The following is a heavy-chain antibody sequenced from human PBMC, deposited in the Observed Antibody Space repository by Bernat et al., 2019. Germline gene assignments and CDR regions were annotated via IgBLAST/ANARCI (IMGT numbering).Heavy chain of an antibody. Sequence: EVQLLESGGGLVQPGGSLRLSCAASGFTFSSYAMSWVRQAPGKGLEWVSAISGSGGSTYYADSVKGRFTISRDNSKNTLYMQMNSLRAEDTAVYYCAKGDSSGWYYFDYWGQGTLVTVSS. CDR3: AKGDSSGWYYFDY. CDR1: GFTFSSYA. D-gene: IGHD6-19*01. J-gene: IGHJ4*02. CDR2: ISGSGGST. V-gene: IGHV3-23*01.